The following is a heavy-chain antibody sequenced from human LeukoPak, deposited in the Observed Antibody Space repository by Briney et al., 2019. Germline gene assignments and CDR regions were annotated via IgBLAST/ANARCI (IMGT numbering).Heavy chain of an antibody. CDR3: AKGHSGSWYFDY. CDR1: GFTFSSYG. V-gene: IGHV3-30*18. J-gene: IGHJ4*02. CDR2: ISYDGSNK. Sequence: GGSLRLSCAASGFTFSSYGMHWVRQAPGKGLEWVAVISYDGSNKYYADSVKGRFTISRDNSKNTLYLQMNSLRAEDTAVYYCAKGHSGSWYFDYWGQGTLVTVSS. D-gene: IGHD6-13*01.